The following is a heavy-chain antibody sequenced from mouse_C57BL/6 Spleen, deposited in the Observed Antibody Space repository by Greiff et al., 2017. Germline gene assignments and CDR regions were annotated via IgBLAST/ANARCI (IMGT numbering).Heavy chain of an antibody. D-gene: IGHD1-1*01. J-gene: IGHJ1*03. Sequence: EVQVVESGPGLVKPSQSLSLTCSVTGYSITSGYYWNWLRQFPGNKLEWMGYISYDGSNNYNPSLKNRISITRDTSKNQFFLKLNSVTTEDTATYDCARDPYGSSYGYYGVWGTGTTVTVST. V-gene: IGHV3-6*01. CDR2: ISYDGSN. CDR1: GYSITSGYY. CDR3: ARDPYGSSYGYYGV.